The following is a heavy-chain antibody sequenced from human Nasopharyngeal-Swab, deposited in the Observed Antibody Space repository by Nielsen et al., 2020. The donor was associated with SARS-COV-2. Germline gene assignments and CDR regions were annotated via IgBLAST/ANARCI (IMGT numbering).Heavy chain of an antibody. D-gene: IGHD5-18*01. Sequence: GESLKISCAASGFTFSDYYMSWIRQAPGKGLEWVSYISSGGSTIYYADSVKGRFTISRDNAKNSLYLQMNSLRAEDTAVYYCARVLDTAMVLGGPLDYWGQGTLVTVSS. J-gene: IGHJ4*02. V-gene: IGHV3-11*04. CDR1: GFTFSDYY. CDR3: ARVLDTAMVLGGPLDY. CDR2: ISSGGSTI.